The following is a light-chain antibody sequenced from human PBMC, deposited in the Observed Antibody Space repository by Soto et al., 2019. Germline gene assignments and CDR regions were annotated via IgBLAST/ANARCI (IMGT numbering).Light chain of an antibody. CDR1: SSDIGSYNF. CDR2: EGS. CDR3: CSYAGSSTLV. Sequence: SALTQPASVSGSPGQSITISCTGTSSDIGSYNFVSWYQHHPGKAPKLMIYEGSKRPSGVSNRFSGSKSDNTASLTISGLQAEDEADYYCCSYAGSSTLVFGGGTQLTVL. V-gene: IGLV2-23*01. J-gene: IGLJ2*01.